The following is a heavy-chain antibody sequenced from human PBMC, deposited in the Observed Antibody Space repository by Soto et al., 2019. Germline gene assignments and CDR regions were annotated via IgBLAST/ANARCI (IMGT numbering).Heavy chain of an antibody. Sequence: GGSLRLSCAAFGFTFSSYGMHWVRQAPGKGLEWVALISYDGRNKFYADSVRGRFAISRDNAKSILYLQMDSLRADDTSFYFCARDKFSDIVATYRYYYGMDVWGQGTTVTVSS. D-gene: IGHD5-12*01. J-gene: IGHJ6*02. CDR2: ISYDGRNK. CDR1: GFTFSSYG. V-gene: IGHV3-30*03. CDR3: ARDKFSDIVATYRYYYGMDV.